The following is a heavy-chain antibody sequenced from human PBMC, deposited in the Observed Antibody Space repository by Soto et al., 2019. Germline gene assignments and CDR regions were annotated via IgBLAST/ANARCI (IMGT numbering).Heavy chain of an antibody. V-gene: IGHV4-31*03. CDR2: IYYSGNT. CDR1: GGSISSPVYY. Sequence: PSETLSLTCTFSGGSISSPVYYWSWIPQHPGKGLEWIGYIYYSGNTYYNPSLKSRVTISVDTSKNQFSLKLSSVTAADTAVYYCASVVVTGIVGFDYWGQGTLVTVSS. D-gene: IGHD2-21*02. J-gene: IGHJ4*02. CDR3: ASVVVTGIVGFDY.